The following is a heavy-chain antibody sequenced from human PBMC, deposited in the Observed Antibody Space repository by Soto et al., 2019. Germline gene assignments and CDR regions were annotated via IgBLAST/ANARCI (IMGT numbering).Heavy chain of an antibody. D-gene: IGHD6-13*01. CDR3: PSDPYSSSWYSY. Sequence: QVQLVQSGAEVKKPGSSVKVSCKASGGTFSSYAISWVRQAPGQGLEWMGGIIPIFGTANYEQKFQGRVTITADDSTSTAYMDLSSLRSEDTAVYSCPSDPYSSSWYSYWGQGTLVTVSS. CDR2: IIPIFGTA. CDR1: GGTFSSYA. J-gene: IGHJ4*02. V-gene: IGHV1-69*12.